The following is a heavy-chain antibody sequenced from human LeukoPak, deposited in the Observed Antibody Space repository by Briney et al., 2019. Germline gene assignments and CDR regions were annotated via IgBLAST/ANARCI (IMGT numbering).Heavy chain of an antibody. CDR3: ATWFFGSSWD. V-gene: IGHV3-21*01. D-gene: IGHD6-13*01. Sequence: GGSLRLSCAASGVTFSSYSMNWVRQAPGKGLEWVSSISSSSSYIYYADSVKGRFTISRNNAKNSLYLQMNSLRAEDTAVYYCATWFFGSSWDWGQGTLVTVSS. J-gene: IGHJ4*02. CDR1: GVTFSSYS. CDR2: ISSSSSYI.